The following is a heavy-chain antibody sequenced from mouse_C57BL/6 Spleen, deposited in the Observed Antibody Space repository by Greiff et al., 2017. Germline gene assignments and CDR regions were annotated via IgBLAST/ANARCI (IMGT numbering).Heavy chain of an antibody. V-gene: IGHV1-5*01. CDR1: GYTFTSYW. CDR3: TRGNTYYGSSEDYYGY. Sequence: EVQLQQSGTVLARPGASVKMSCKTSGYTFTSYWMHWVKQRPGQGLEWIGAIYPGNSDTSYNQKFKGKAKLTAVTSASTAYMELSSLTNEDSAVYYCTRGNTYYGSSEDYYGYGGQGTTLTVSS. CDR2: IYPGNSDT. J-gene: IGHJ2*01. D-gene: IGHD1-1*01.